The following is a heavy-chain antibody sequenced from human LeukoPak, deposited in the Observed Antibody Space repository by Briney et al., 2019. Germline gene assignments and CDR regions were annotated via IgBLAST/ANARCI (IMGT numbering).Heavy chain of an antibody. CDR1: GFTFRSYA. V-gene: IGHV3-23*01. Sequence: GGSLRLSCAASGFTFRSYAMSWVRQAPGKGLEWVSSISGGDISTYYADSVTGRFTISRDNSKNTLYLQMNNLRAEDTAVYYRAKTVAGTLNWFDPWGQGTLVTVSS. CDR2: ISGGDIST. D-gene: IGHD6-19*01. J-gene: IGHJ5*02. CDR3: AKTVAGTLNWFDP.